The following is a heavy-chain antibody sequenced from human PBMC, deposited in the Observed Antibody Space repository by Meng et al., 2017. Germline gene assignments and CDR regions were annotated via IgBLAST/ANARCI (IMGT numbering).Heavy chain of an antibody. V-gene: IGHV3-33*01. CDR2: IWYDGSNK. Sequence: GESLRLSCAVSGFTFSSYGMHWVRQAPGKGLEWVAVIWYDGSNKYYADSVKGRFTISRDNAKNSLYLQMNSLRAEDTAVYYCARAPQIRYFDFGAENWFDPWGQGTLVTVSS. CDR3: ARAPQIRYFDFGAENWFDP. J-gene: IGHJ5*02. CDR1: GFTFSSYG. D-gene: IGHD3-9*01.